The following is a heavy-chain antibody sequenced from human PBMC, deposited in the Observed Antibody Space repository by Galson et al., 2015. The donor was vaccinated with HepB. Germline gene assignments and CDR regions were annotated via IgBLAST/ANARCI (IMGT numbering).Heavy chain of an antibody. Sequence: ALRLSCAASGFTFSNAWMSWVRQAPGKGVEWVGRIKSKTDGGTTDYAAPVKGRFTISRDDSKNTLYLQMNSLKTEDAAVYYCTTSTGYSSGWYNYYYYYGMDVWGQGTPVTVSS. V-gene: IGHV3-15*01. CDR1: GFTFSNAW. J-gene: IGHJ6*02. D-gene: IGHD6-19*01. CDR2: IKSKTDGGTT. CDR3: TTSTGYSSGWYNYYYYYGMDV.